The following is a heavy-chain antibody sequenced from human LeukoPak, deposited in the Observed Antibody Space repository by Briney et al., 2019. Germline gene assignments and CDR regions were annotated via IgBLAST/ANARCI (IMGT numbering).Heavy chain of an antibody. J-gene: IGHJ6*04. V-gene: IGHV3-7*01. D-gene: IGHD3-10*02. CDR3: AELGITMIGGV. CDR2: IKQDGSEK. CDR1: GFTFSSYW. Sequence: GGSLRLSCAASGFTFSSYWMSWVRQAPGKGLEWVADIKQDGSEKYYVDSVKGRFTISRDNAKNSLYLQMNSLRAEDTAVYYCAELGITMIGGVWGKGTTVTISS.